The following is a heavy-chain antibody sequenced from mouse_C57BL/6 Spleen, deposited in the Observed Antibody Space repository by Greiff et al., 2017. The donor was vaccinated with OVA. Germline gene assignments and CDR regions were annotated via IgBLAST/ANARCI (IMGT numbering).Heavy chain of an antibody. CDR2: ISDGGSYT. CDR3: ARDKGDYYAMDY. J-gene: IGHJ4*01. CDR1: GFTFSSYA. Sequence: EVKLQESGGGLVKPGGSLKLSCAASGFTFSSYAMSWVRQTPEKRLEWVATISDGGSYTYYPDNVKGRFTISRDNAKNNLYLQMSHLKSEDTAMYYCARDKGDYYAMDYWGQGTSVTVSS. V-gene: IGHV5-4*01.